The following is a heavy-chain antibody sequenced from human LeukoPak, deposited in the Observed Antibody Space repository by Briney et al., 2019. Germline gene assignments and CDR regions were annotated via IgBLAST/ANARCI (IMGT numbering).Heavy chain of an antibody. CDR3: AGNADYGGYDY. V-gene: IGHV3-48*03. Sequence: GGSLRLSCAASGFTFSSYEMNWVRQARGKGLEWVSYISSSGTTIYYADSVKGRFTISRDNAKNSLSLQMNSLRAEDTAVYYCAGNADYGGYDYWGQGTLVTVSS. D-gene: IGHD4-17*01. CDR1: GFTFSSYE. J-gene: IGHJ4*02. CDR2: ISSSGTTI.